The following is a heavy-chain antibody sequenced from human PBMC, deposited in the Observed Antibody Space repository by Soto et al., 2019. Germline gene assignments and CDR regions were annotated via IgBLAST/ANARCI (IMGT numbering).Heavy chain of an antibody. J-gene: IGHJ6*03. D-gene: IGHD6-6*01. Sequence: EVQLVESGGGLVQPGRSLRLSCAASGFTFDDYAMHWVRQAPGKGLEWVSGISWNSGSIGYADSVKDRFTISRDNAKNSLYLQMNSLRAEDTALYYCAKDTAARPGDYYYMDVWGKGTTVTVSS. CDR3: AKDTAARPGDYYYMDV. V-gene: IGHV3-9*01. CDR1: GFTFDDYA. CDR2: ISWNSGSI.